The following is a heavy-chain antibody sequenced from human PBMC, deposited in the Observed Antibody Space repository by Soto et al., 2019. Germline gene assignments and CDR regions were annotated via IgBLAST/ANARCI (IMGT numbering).Heavy chain of an antibody. CDR1: GFNFSAYA. V-gene: IGHV3-23*04. J-gene: IGHJ4*02. CDR3: AKDRWFSASSSSGLDS. Sequence: QLVESGGGVVQPGRSLRLSCAASGFNFSAYAMGWVRQAPGKGLEWVSSVSNSGSITYYADSVKGRFTISRDNSESTLYLQMSSLSAEDTAVYFCAKDRWFSASSSSGLDSWGQGTLVTVSS. CDR2: VSNSGSIT. D-gene: IGHD6-6*01.